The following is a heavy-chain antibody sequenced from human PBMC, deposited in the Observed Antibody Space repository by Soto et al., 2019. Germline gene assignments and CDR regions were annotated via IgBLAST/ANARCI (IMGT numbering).Heavy chain of an antibody. CDR2: MNPNSGNT. CDR3: ARGYAWYNWNDDNYYYYMAV. CDR1: GYTFTSYD. J-gene: IGHJ6*03. D-gene: IGHD1-1*01. V-gene: IGHV1-8*01. Sequence: ASVKVSCKASGYTFTSYDINWVRQATGQGLEWMGWMNPNSGNTGYAQKFQGRVTMTRNTSISTAYMELSSLRSEDTAVYYCARGYAWYNWNDDNYYYYMAVGGKGTTVTVSS.